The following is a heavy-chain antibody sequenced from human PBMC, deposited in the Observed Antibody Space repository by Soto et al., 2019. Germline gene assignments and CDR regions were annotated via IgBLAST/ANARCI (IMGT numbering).Heavy chain of an antibody. CDR1: GFTFSSYW. CDR3: ARTPVYDFWSGYYRSSDYFDY. Sequence: PGGSLRLSCAASGFTFSSYWMSWVRQAPGKGLEWVANIKQDGSEKYYVDSVKGRFTISRDNAKNSLYLQMNSLRAEDTAVYYCARTPVYDFWSGYYRSSDYFDYWGQGTLVTVSS. CDR2: IKQDGSEK. J-gene: IGHJ4*02. D-gene: IGHD3-3*01. V-gene: IGHV3-7*03.